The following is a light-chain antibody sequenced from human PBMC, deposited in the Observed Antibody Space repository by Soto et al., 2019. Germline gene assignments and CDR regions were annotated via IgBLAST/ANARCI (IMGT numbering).Light chain of an antibody. CDR3: QQYDNLPVT. CDR1: QDISNY. CDR2: DAS. J-gene: IGKJ2*01. Sequence: DIQMTQSPSSLSASVGDRVTITCQASQDISNYLNWYQQKPGKAPKLLIYDASNLETGVQSRFSGSGSGTYFTFTISSLQPEDIATYYCQQYDNLPVTFGQGTKLEIK. V-gene: IGKV1-33*01.